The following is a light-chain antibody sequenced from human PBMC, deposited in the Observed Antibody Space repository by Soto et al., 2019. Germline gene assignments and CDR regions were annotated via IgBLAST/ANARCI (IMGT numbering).Light chain of an antibody. CDR3: CSYTSSSPRV. CDR1: SSHVGGYNY. CDR2: DVS. J-gene: IGLJ2*01. V-gene: IGLV2-14*01. Sequence: QSALTQPASVSGSPGQSITISCTGTSSHVGGYNYVSWYQQHPGKAPKLMIYDVSNRPSGVSNRCSGSKSGNAASLTISGRQAYEDDDDYCCSYTSSSPRVFGGGTKLTVL.